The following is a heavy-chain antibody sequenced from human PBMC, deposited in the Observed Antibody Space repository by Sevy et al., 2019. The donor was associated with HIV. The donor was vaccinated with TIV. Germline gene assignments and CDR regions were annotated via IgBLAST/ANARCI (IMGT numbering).Heavy chain of an antibody. CDR2: IYSGGST. CDR3: ASFGPITMIVVATYYYYYMDV. J-gene: IGHJ6*03. CDR1: GFTVSSNY. V-gene: IGHV3-53*01. D-gene: IGHD3-22*01. Sequence: GGSLRLSCAASGFTVSSNYMSWVRQAPGKGLEWVSVIYSGGSTYYADSVKGRFTISRDNSKNTLYLQMNSLRAEDTAVYYCASFGPITMIVVATYYYYYMDVWGKGTTVTVSS.